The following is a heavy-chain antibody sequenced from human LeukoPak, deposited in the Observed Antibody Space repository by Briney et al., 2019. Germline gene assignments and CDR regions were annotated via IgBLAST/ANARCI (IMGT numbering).Heavy chain of an antibody. Sequence: GGSLRLSCAASGFTFSSYWMSWVRQAPGKGLEWVANIKQEGSEKYYVDSVKGRFTISRDNAKNSLYLQMSSLRAEDTAVYYCARDDYGDYVPYYYYYGMDVWGQGTTVTVSS. CDR1: GFTFSSYW. CDR3: ARDDYGDYVPYYYYYGMDV. V-gene: IGHV3-7*01. J-gene: IGHJ6*02. D-gene: IGHD4-17*01. CDR2: IKQEGSEK.